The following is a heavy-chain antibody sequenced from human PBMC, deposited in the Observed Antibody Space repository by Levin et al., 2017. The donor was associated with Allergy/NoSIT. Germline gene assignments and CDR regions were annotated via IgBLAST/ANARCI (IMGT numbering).Heavy chain of an antibody. D-gene: IGHD3-22*01. CDR1: GYSISSGYY. CDR2: IYHSGST. CDR3: ARVSYYDSSGYWLESETFDY. V-gene: IGHV4-38-2*01. Sequence: SETLSLTCAVSGYSISSGYYWGWIRQPPGKGLEWIGSIYHSGSTYYNPSLKSRVTISVDTSKNQFSLKLSSVTAADTAVYYCARVSYYDSSGYWLESETFDYWGQGTLVTVSS. J-gene: IGHJ4*02.